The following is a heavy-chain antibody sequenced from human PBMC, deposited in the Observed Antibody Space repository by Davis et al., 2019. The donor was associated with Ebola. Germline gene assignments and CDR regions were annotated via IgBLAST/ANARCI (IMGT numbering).Heavy chain of an antibody. J-gene: IGHJ6*02. D-gene: IGHD3-3*01. CDR3: ARGEEPAKIFGVVIPQHSHYGMDV. CDR2: ISSSSSYI. Sequence: GESLKISCAASGFTFSSYSMNWVRQAPGKGLEWVSSISSSSSYIYYADSVKGRFTISRDNAKNSLYLQMNSLRAEDTAVYYCARGEEPAKIFGVVIPQHSHYGMDVWGQGTTVTVSS. CDR1: GFTFSSYS. V-gene: IGHV3-21*01.